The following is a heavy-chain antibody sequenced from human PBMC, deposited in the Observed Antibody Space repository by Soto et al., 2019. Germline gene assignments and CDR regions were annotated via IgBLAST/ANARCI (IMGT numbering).Heavy chain of an antibody. J-gene: IGHJ4*02. CDR2: IYHSGST. V-gene: IGHV4-38-2*01. CDR1: GYSVSSGYY. CDR3: TRPILAGYCVYFDY. Sequence: SETLSLTCAVSGYSVSSGYYWGWIRQPPGKGLEWIGTIYHSGSTYYNPSLESRVTMSLDTSKNQLSLRLSSVTAADTAFYYCTRPILAGYCVYFDYGGKGTLVTGS. D-gene: IGHD3-9*01.